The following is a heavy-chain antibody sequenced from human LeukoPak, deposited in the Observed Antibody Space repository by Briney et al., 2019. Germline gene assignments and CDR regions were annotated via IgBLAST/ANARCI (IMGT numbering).Heavy chain of an antibody. CDR3: ARVGYFDWFDAFDI. Sequence: ASVKVSCKASGYTFTGYYMHWVRQAPGQGLEWMGWINPNSGGTNYAQKFQGRVTMTRDTSISTAYMELSRLRSDDTAVYYCARVGYFDWFDAFDIWGQGTMVTLSS. D-gene: IGHD3-9*01. V-gene: IGHV1-2*02. CDR2: INPNSGGT. CDR1: GYTFTGYY. J-gene: IGHJ3*02.